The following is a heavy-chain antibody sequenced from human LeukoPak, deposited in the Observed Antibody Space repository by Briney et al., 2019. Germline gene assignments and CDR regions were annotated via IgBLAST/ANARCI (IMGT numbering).Heavy chain of an antibody. V-gene: IGHV3-23*01. CDR1: GFTFSSYG. Sequence: GGSLRLSCAASGFTFSSYGMSWVRQAPGKGPEWVSGISGSGGTTYYTDSVKGRFTISRDNSKNTLYLQMNSLRAEDTAVYYCARVVIYYDTSGPEAFDYWGQGTLVTVSS. J-gene: IGHJ4*02. D-gene: IGHD3-22*01. CDR2: ISGSGGTT. CDR3: ARVVIYYDTSGPEAFDY.